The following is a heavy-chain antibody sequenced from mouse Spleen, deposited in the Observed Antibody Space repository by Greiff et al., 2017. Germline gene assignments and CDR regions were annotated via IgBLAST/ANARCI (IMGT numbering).Heavy chain of an antibody. CDR3: AREAYYCNWVDY. Sequence: QVQLQQPGAELVMPGASVKLSCKASGYTFTSYWMHWVKQRPGQGLEWIGEIDPSDSYTNYNQKFKGKATLTVDKSSSTAYMQLSSLTSEDSAVYYCAREAYYCNWVDYWGQGTTLTVSS. J-gene: IGHJ2*01. CDR1: GYTFTSYW. V-gene: IGHV1-69*01. D-gene: IGHD2-10*01. CDR2: IDPSDSYT.